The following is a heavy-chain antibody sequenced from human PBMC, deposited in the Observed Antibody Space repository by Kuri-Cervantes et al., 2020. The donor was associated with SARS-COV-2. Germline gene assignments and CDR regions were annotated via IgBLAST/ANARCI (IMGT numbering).Heavy chain of an antibody. CDR1: GGSISSSSYY. D-gene: IGHD1-26*01. CDR2: IYYSGST. V-gene: IGHV4-39*01. CDR3: ARPAGYSGSYWGYAFDI. J-gene: IGHJ3*02. Sequence: GSLRLSCTVSGGSISSSSYYWGWIRQPPGKGLEWIGSIYYSGSTYYNPSLKSRVTISVDTSKNQFSLKLSSVTAADTAVYYCARPAGYSGSYWGYAFDIWGQGTMVTVSS.